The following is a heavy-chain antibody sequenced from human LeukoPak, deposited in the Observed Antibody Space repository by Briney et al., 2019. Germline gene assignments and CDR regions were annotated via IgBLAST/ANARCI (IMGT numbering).Heavy chain of an antibody. V-gene: IGHV1-69*05. Sequence: SVKVSCKASGGTFSSYAVSWVRQAPGQGLEWMGRIIPIFGTANYAQKFQGRVTITTDESTSTAYMELSSLGSEDTAVYYCARDWTDYGGNSKAFDYWAREPWSPSPQ. CDR2: IIPIFGTA. J-gene: IGHJ4*02. CDR3: ARDWTDYGGNSKAFDY. D-gene: IGHD4-23*01. CDR1: GGTFSSYA.